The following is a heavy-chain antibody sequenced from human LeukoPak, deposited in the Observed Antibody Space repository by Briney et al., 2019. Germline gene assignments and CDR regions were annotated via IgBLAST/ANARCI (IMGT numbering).Heavy chain of an antibody. V-gene: IGHV3-74*01. Sequence: QPGGSLRLSCAASGFTFSSYWMHWVRQAPGKGLVWVSRINSDGSSTSYADSVKGRFTISRDNAKNTLYLQMNSLRAEDTAVYYCARGVEHIVVVTAIHPFDYWGQGTLVTVSS. CDR3: ARGVEHIVVVTAIHPFDY. J-gene: IGHJ4*02. D-gene: IGHD2-21*02. CDR2: INSDGSST. CDR1: GFTFSSYW.